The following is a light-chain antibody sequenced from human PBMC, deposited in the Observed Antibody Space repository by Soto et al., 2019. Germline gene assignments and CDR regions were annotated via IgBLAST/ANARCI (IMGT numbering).Light chain of an antibody. Sequence: EIVLTQSPGTLSLSPGERATLSCRASQSVSSSYLGWYQQKPGQAPRLLIYGASSRATGIPDRFSGSGSGTDFPLTISRLEPEDFAVYYCQQYGSSPPYTFGQGAKLEIK. CDR3: QQYGSSPPYT. CDR1: QSVSSSY. J-gene: IGKJ2*01. V-gene: IGKV3-20*01. CDR2: GAS.